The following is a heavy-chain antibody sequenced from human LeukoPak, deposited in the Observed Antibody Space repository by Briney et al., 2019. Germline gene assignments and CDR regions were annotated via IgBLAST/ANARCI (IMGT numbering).Heavy chain of an antibody. J-gene: IGHJ5*02. V-gene: IGHV3-74*01. Sequence: PGGSLRLSCAASGFTFSSYWMHWVRQAPGKGLVWVSRINIDGSSTSYADSVKGRFTISRDNAKNTLYLQMNSLRAEDTAVYYCARGLEYSSSFSVYNWFDPWGQGTLVTVSS. CDR2: INIDGSST. D-gene: IGHD6-6*01. CDR3: ARGLEYSSSFSVYNWFDP. CDR1: GFTFSSYW.